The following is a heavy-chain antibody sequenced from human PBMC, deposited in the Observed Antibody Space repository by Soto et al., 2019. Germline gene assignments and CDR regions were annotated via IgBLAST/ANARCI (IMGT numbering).Heavy chain of an antibody. CDR1: GFTFSSYG. J-gene: IGHJ4*02. Sequence: QVQLVESGGGVVQPGRSLRLSCAASGFTFSSYGMHWVRQAPGKGLEWVAVISYDGSNKYYADSVKGRFTISRDNSKNTLNLQMTSLRAEDTAVYYGAKEVATAPDYWGQGTLVTVSS. CDR2: ISYDGSNK. D-gene: IGHD5-12*01. CDR3: AKEVATAPDY. V-gene: IGHV3-30*18.